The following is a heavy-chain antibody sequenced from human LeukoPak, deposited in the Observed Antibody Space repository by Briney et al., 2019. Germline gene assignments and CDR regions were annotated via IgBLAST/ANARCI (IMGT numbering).Heavy chain of an antibody. Sequence: PSETLSLTCAVYGGSFSGYYWSWIRQPPGKGLEWIGEINHSGSTNYNPSLKSRVTISVDTSKNQFSLKLSSVTAADTAVYYCASFSLHTVFDPWGQGTLVTVSS. D-gene: IGHD2-2*02. CDR3: ASFSLHTVFDP. V-gene: IGHV4-34*01. CDR2: INHSGST. CDR1: GGSFSGYY. J-gene: IGHJ5*02.